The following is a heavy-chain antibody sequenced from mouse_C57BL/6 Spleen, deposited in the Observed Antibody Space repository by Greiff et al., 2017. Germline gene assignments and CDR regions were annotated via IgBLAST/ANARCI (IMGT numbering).Heavy chain of an antibody. CDR1: GYTFTSYW. J-gene: IGHJ2*01. V-gene: IGHV1-7*01. CDR2: ITPSSGYT. CDR3: ARSYYFDY. Sequence: QVQLKESGAELAKPGASVKLSCKASGYTFTSYWMHWVKQRPGQGLAWIGYITPSSGYTKYNQKFKDKATLTADKSSSTAYMQLSSLTYEDSAVYYCARSYYFDYWGQGTTLTVSS.